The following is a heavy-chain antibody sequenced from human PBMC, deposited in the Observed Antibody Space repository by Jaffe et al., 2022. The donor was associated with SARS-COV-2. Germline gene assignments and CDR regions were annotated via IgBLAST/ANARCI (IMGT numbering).Heavy chain of an antibody. CDR1: GFTFDDYA. D-gene: IGHD2-15*01. CDR3: AKGTAHHGVGPFDP. CDR2: ISWNSGSI. V-gene: IGHV3-9*01. J-gene: IGHJ5*02. Sequence: EVQLVESGGGLVQPGRSLRLSCAASGFTFDDYAMHWVRQAPGKGLEWVSGISWNSGSIGYADSVKGRFTISRDNAKNSLYLQMNSLRAEDTALYYCAKGTAHHGVGPFDPWGQGTLVTVSS.